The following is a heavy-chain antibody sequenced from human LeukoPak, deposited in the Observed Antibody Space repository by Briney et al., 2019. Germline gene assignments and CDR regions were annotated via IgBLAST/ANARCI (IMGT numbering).Heavy chain of an antibody. CDR2: IKSDGGIT. V-gene: IGHV3-74*01. J-gene: IGHJ6*03. D-gene: IGHD2-2*02. Sequence: QPGGSLRLSCAASGFAFSSYWMHWVRQAPGKGLMWVSRIKSDGGITTYADSVKGRFTSSRDNAKKSLYLQMNSLRAEDTAVYYCARVGKYCSSTSCYTRYYYYMDVWGKGTAVTVSS. CDR1: GFAFSSYW. CDR3: ARVGKYCSSTSCYTRYYYYMDV.